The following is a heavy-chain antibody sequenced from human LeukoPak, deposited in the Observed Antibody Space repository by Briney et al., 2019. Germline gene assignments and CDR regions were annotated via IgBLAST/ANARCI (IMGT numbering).Heavy chain of an antibody. V-gene: IGHV3-74*01. J-gene: IGHJ6*02. Sequence: PGGSLRLSCAASGFTFNHYWMNWVRQAPGKWLVSVSRLSNDGSTTSYVDSVKGRFTISRDNAKNTVYLQMNSLRAEDTAVYYCTRGYSISSEAHYGMDVWGQGTTVTVSS. D-gene: IGHD6-6*01. CDR3: TRGYSISSEAHYGMDV. CDR1: GFTFNHYW. CDR2: LSNDGSTT.